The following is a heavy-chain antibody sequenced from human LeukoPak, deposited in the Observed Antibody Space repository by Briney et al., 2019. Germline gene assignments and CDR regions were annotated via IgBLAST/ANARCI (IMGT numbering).Heavy chain of an antibody. D-gene: IGHD3-22*01. CDR1: GFTFSSYS. V-gene: IGHV3-21*01. CDR3: ARDLGEDYYDSSGYPLQPNAFDI. CDR2: ISSSSSYI. J-gene: IGHJ3*02. Sequence: PGGSLRLSCAASGFTFSSYSMNWVRQAPGKGLEWVSSISSSSSYIYYADSVKGRFTISRDNAKNSLYLQMNSLRAEDTAVYYCARDLGEDYYDSSGYPLQPNAFDIWGQGTMVTASS.